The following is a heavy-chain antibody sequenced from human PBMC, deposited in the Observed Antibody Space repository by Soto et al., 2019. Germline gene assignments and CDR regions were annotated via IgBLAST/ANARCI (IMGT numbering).Heavy chain of an antibody. V-gene: IGHV3-49*03. Sequence: GGSLRLSCTASGFTFGDDSMSWFRQAPGKGLEWVGFIRSKAYGGTTEYAASVKGRFTISRDDSKSIAYLQMNSLKTEDTAVYYCSPLLWFEKGFDPWGQGTLVTV. CDR2: IRSKAYGGTT. CDR3: SPLLWFEKGFDP. J-gene: IGHJ5*02. D-gene: IGHD3-10*01. CDR1: GFTFGDDS.